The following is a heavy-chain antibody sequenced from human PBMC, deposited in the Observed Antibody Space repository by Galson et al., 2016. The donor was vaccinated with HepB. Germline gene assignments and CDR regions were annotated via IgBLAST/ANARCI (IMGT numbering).Heavy chain of an antibody. CDR1: GYTFTNDW. CDR2: FDPSDSYT. CDR3: ARASRSYYNWFNP. D-gene: IGHD3-10*01. V-gene: IGHV5-10-1*04. Sequence: QSGAEVKKPGESLRISCKGSGYTFTNDWVSWVRQKPGKGLEWMGRFDPSDSYTKYSPSFQRQVIISADKSVNTTYLELTSLKASDTAIYYCARASRSYYNWFNPWGQGTLVTVSS. J-gene: IGHJ5*02.